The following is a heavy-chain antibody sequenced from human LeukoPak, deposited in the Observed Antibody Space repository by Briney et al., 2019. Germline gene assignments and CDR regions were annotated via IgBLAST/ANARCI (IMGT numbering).Heavy chain of an antibody. CDR3: ARSPTRSLRVGEFDF. J-gene: IGHJ4*02. CDR1: GFTFSNAW. CDR2: IKSKAAGGTT. Sequence: GGSLRLSCAASGFTFSNAWMNWVRQAPGKGLEWVGRIKSKAAGGTTDYAAPVKGRFTISRDDSKDTLYLQMNSLRAGDTAVYYCARSPTRSLRVGEFDFWGQGTLVTVSS. D-gene: IGHD1-26*01. V-gene: IGHV3-15*01.